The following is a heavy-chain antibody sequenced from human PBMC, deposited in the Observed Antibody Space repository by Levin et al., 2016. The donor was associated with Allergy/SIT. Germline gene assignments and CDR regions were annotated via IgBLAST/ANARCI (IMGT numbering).Heavy chain of an antibody. CDR1: GYNFIAYG. Sequence: ASVKVSCKTSGYNFIAYGITWVRQAPGQGLEWMGWINPYKGNTDFAQKLQGRVTMTSDTSTNTAYMELRSLTYDDTAIYYCARDLDDVWGSFGYWGQGTLVTVSS. CDR2: INPYKGNT. V-gene: IGHV1-18*01. J-gene: IGHJ4*02. D-gene: IGHD3-16*01. CDR3: ARDLDDVWGSFGY.